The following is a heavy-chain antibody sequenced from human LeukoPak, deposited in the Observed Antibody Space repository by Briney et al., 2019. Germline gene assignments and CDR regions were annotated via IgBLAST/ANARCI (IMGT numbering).Heavy chain of an antibody. CDR3: ARGTDCSSTSCHPQYYYYYYYMDV. CDR2: IYYSGST. Sequence: SETLSLTCTVSGGSISSYYWSWIRQPPGKGLEWTGYIYYSGSTNYNPSLKSRVTISVDTSKNQFSLKLSSVTAADTAVYYCARGTDCSSTSCHPQYYYYYYYMDVWGKGTTVTVSS. V-gene: IGHV4-59*01. J-gene: IGHJ6*03. CDR1: GGSISSYY. D-gene: IGHD2-2*01.